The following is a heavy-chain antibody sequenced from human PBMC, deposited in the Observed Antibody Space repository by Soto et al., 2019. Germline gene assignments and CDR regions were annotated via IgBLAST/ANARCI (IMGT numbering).Heavy chain of an antibody. J-gene: IGHJ5*02. CDR1: GGSISSGGYY. CDR2: IYYSGST. CDR3: ARCRVPPHYDFWSGYYNDLNWFDP. V-gene: IGHV4-31*03. Sequence: SETLSLTCTVSGGSISSGGYYWSWIRQHPGKGLEWIGYIYYSGSTYYNPSLKSRVTISVDTSKNQFYLKLSSVTAADTAVYYCARCRVPPHYDFWSGYYNDLNWFDPWGQGTLVTVSS. D-gene: IGHD3-3*01.